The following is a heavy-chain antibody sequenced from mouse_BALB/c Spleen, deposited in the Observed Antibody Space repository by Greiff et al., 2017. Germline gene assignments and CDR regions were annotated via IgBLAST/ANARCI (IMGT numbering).Heavy chain of an antibody. J-gene: IGHJ1*01. CDR3: ARYYGNFYWYFDV. V-gene: IGHV1-7*01. CDR2: INPSTGYT. CDR1: GYTFTSSW. D-gene: IGHD2-1*01. Sequence: QVQLQQSGAELAKPGASVKMSCKASGYTFTSSWMHWVKQRPGQGLEWIGYINPSTGYTEYNQKFKDKATLTADKSSSTAYMQLSSLTSEDSAVYYCARYYGNFYWYFDVWGAGTTVTVSS.